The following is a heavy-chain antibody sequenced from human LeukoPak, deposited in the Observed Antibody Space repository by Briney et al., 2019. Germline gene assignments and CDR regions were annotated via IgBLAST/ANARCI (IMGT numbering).Heavy chain of an antibody. Sequence: PSETLSLTCTVSGGSISSSYSWGWIRQPPGKGLEWIGNIYYSGSTYYNSSLKSRVTISVDTSKNQFSLKLSSVTASDTAIYYCASTKLGYSSGWHWGQGTLVTVSS. D-gene: IGHD6-19*01. J-gene: IGHJ4*02. CDR2: IYYSGST. V-gene: IGHV4-39*01. CDR3: ASTKLGYSSGWH. CDR1: GGSISSSYS.